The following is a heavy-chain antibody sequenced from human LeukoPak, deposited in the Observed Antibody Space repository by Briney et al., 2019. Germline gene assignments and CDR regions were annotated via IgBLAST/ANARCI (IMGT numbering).Heavy chain of an antibody. CDR3: KKSYYDSRGTGRRSAFDI. D-gene: IGHD3-22*01. Sequence: GRSLRLSCAASGFTFDDYAMHWVRQAPGKGLEWVSGISWNSGSIGYADSVKGRFTISRDNAKNSLYLQMNSLRAEDTALYYCKKSYYDSRGTGRRSAFDIWGQGTMVTVSS. V-gene: IGHV3-9*01. J-gene: IGHJ3*02. CDR2: ISWNSGSI. CDR1: GFTFDDYA.